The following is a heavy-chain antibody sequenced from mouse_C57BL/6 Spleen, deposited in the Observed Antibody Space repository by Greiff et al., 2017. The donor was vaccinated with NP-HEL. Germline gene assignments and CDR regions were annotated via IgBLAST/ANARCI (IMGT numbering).Heavy chain of an antibody. D-gene: IGHD1-1*01. CDR1: GFNIKDDY. Sequence: EVQLQQSGAELVRPGASVKLSCTASGFNIKDDYMHWVKQRPEQGLEWIGWIDPENGDTEYASKFQGKATITADTSSNTAYLQLSSLTSEDTAVYYCTTGMGTTVVPRKYFDVWGTGTTVTVSS. J-gene: IGHJ1*03. V-gene: IGHV14-4*01. CDR2: IDPENGDT. CDR3: TTGMGTTVVPRKYFDV.